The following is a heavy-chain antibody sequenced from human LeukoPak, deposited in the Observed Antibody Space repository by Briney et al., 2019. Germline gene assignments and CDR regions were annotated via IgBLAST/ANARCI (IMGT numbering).Heavy chain of an antibody. CDR1: GFTFDDYA. V-gene: IGHV3-43D*03. J-gene: IGHJ4*02. CDR2: ISWDGGST. CDR3: AKDIMDGSYSGSYPDY. D-gene: IGHD1-26*01. Sequence: GGSLRLSCAASGFTFDDYAMHWVRQAPGKGLEWVSLISWDGGSTYYADSVKGRFTISRDNSKNSLYLQMNSLRAEDTALYYCAKDIMDGSYSGSYPDYWGQGTLVTVSS.